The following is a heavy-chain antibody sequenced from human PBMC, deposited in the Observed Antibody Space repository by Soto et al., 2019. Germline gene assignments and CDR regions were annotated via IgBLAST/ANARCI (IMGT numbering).Heavy chain of an antibody. D-gene: IGHD2-2*01. CDR2: IFPRDSDV. CDR1: GYDFNNFW. J-gene: IGHJ4*03. V-gene: IGHV5-51*01. Sequence: GESLKISCRASGYDFNNFWIGWVRQMPGKGLEWVGIIFPRDSDVRYSPSFQGRVTISVDKSINAAYLQWSGLKASDTAMYYCGRHFDCSTTSCYIDYWGQGSPVTVSS. CDR3: GRHFDCSTTSCYIDY.